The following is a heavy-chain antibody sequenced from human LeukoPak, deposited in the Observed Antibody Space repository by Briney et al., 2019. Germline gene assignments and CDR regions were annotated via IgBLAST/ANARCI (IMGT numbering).Heavy chain of an antibody. J-gene: IGHJ4*02. V-gene: IGHV3-30*18. CDR1: GFTFSSYG. CDR3: AKDSIPRFLDY. CDR2: ISYDGSNK. Sequence: GGSLRLSCAASGFTFSSYGMHWVRQAPGKGLEWVAVISYDGSNKYYADSVKGRFTISRDNSKNTLYLQMNSLRAEDTAVYYCAKDSIPRFLDYWGQGTLVTVSS. D-gene: IGHD3-10*01.